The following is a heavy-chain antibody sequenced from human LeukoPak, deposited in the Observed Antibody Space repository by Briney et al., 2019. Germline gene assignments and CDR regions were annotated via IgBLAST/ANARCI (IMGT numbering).Heavy chain of an antibody. CDR2: IYYSGST. D-gene: IGHD2-2*01. V-gene: IGHV4-31*03. J-gene: IGHJ4*02. CDR1: GGSISIGGYY. Sequence: PSETLSLTCTVSGGSISIGGYYWSWIRQHPGKGLEWIGYIYYSGSTYYNPSLKSRVTISVDTSKNQFSLKLSSVTAADTAVYYCARGVVPAAFYFDYWGQGTLVTVSS. CDR3: ARGVVPAAFYFDY.